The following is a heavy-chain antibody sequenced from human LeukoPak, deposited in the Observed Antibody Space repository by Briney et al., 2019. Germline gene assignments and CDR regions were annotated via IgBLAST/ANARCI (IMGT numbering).Heavy chain of an antibody. CDR2: INHSGST. V-gene: IGHV4-34*01. D-gene: IGHD5-18*01. Sequence: SETLSLTCAVYGGSFSGYYWSWIRQPPGKGLEWIGEINHSGSTNYNPSLKSRVTISVDTSKNQFSLKLSSVTAADTAVYYCARIRGYSYGYRYSYYMDVWGKGTTVTVSS. J-gene: IGHJ6*03. CDR1: GGSFSGYY. CDR3: ARIRGYSYGYRYSYYMDV.